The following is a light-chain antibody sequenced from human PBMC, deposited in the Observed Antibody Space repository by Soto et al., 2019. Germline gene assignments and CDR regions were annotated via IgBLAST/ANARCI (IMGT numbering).Light chain of an antibody. CDR1: QSVSSSY. J-gene: IGKJ2*03. Sequence: EIVLTQSPGTLSVSPGERATLSCRASQSVSSSYLAWYQQKPGQAPRLLIHGASNRAAGIPDRFSGSGSGTDITLTISRLEPEDFAVYYCQQYGSSPMYSFGQGTKLEIK. CDR2: GAS. V-gene: IGKV3-20*01. CDR3: QQYGSSPMYS.